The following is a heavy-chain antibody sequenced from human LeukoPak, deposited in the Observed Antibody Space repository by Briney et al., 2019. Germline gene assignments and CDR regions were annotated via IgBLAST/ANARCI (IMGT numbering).Heavy chain of an antibody. Sequence: SGTLSLTCTVSGDSVNSFYYWGWIRQPPGKGLEWIASVYYSGRTYTNPSLKSRVTISVDTSKNHFSLKLDSVTAADTAVYYCARQGSSGWSHFDHWGQGTLVTVSS. CDR2: VYYSGRT. CDR3: ARQGSSGWSHFDH. J-gene: IGHJ4*02. V-gene: IGHV4-39*01. CDR1: GDSVNSFYY. D-gene: IGHD6-19*01.